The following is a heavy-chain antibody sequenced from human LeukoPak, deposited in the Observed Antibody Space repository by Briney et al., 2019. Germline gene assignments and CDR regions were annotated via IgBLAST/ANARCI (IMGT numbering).Heavy chain of an antibody. CDR2: IYYTGTT. CDR3: ASAPRQASIGGLDY. D-gene: IGHD3-16*01. Sequence: PSETLSLTCTVSGGSISSSTYYWGWIRQPPGKGLEWLGAIYYTGTTYYNPSLRSRVTVSVDTSKNHFSLNLRSVTAADTALYYCASAPRQASIGGLDYWGQGTLVTVSS. J-gene: IGHJ4*02. V-gene: IGHV4-39*02. CDR1: GGSISSSTYY.